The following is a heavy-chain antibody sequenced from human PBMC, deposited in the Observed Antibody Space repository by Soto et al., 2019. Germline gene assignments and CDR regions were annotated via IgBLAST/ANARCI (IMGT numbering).Heavy chain of an antibody. D-gene: IGHD3-10*01. V-gene: IGHV3-15*01. Sequence: GGSLRLSCAASGFTFSNAWMSWVRQAPGKGLEWVGRIKSKTDGGTTDYAAPVKGRFTISRDDSKNTLYLQMNSLKTEDTAVYYCTTEHHPYHGEYYYYYMDVWGKGTTVTVSS. CDR1: GFTFSNAW. CDR3: TTEHHPYHGEYYYYYMDV. CDR2: IKSKTDGGTT. J-gene: IGHJ6*03.